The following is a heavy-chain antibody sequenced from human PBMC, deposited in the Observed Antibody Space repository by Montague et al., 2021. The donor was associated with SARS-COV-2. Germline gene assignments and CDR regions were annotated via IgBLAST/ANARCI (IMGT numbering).Heavy chain of an antibody. Sequence: PLRLSCAVSGFTVSNIYMSWVRQAPGKGLEWVSVIYSSGRTYYGDSVKDKFTISRDDSKNTVFLQMNSLKAEDTAVYYCARAVVGVYFDSWGQGTLVTVSS. CDR1: GFTVSNIY. CDR2: IYSSGRT. V-gene: IGHV3-66*01. D-gene: IGHD1-26*01. J-gene: IGHJ4*02. CDR3: ARAVVGVYFDS.